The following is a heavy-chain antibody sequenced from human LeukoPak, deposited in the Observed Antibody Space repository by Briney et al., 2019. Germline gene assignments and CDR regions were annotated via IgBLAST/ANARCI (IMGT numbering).Heavy chain of an antibody. Sequence: GGSLRLSCAASGFTFSSFWMSWVRQAPGKWLEWVANISPDGSGRYYVDCVEGRFTISRDNTKNSLYLQMNSLRAEDTAVYYCGTVYLGQGTLVTVSS. V-gene: IGHV3-7*01. J-gene: IGHJ4*02. CDR2: ISPDGSGR. CDR1: GFTFSSFW. CDR3: GTVY.